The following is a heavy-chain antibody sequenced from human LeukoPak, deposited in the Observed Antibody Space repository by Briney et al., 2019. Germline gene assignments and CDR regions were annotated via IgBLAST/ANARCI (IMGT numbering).Heavy chain of an antibody. D-gene: IGHD3-16*01. V-gene: IGHV3-49*03. CDR1: GFTFGDYA. CDR2: IRSKAYGGTT. CDR3: TRDPTYCDYVWGVIFDY. Sequence: PGRSLRLSCTASGFTFGDYAMSWFRQAPGRGLEWVGFIRSKAYGGTTEYAASVKGRFTISRDDSKSIAYLQMNSLKTEDTAVYYCTRDPTYCDYVWGVIFDYWGQGTLVTVSS. J-gene: IGHJ4*02.